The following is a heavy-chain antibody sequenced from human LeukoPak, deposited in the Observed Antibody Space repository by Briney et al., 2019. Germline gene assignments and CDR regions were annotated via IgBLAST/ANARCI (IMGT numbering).Heavy chain of an antibody. CDR3: ARGGGDYDTLTGYVFPHFDY. Sequence: GGSLRLSCGASGFTVSSNYMSWVRQAPGKGLEWVSVIYSGGSTYYADSVKGRFTISRDNSKNTLYLQMNSLRAEDTAVYYCARGGGDYDTLTGYVFPHFDYWGQGTLVTVSS. V-gene: IGHV3-53*01. CDR1: GFTVSSNY. CDR2: IYSGGST. D-gene: IGHD3-9*01. J-gene: IGHJ4*02.